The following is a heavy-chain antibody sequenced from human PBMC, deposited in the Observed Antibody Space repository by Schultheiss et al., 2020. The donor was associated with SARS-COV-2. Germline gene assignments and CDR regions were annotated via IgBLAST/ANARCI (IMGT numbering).Heavy chain of an antibody. CDR3: ARGLHSSSWYPVREALDP. CDR1: GGSISSGGYS. CDR2: INHSGST. D-gene: IGHD6-13*01. J-gene: IGHJ5*02. Sequence: SETLSLTCAVSGGSISSGGYSWSWIRQPPGKGLEWIGEINHSGSTNYNPSLKSRVTISVDTSKNQFSLKLSSVTAADTAVYYCARGLHSSSWYPVREALDPWGQGTLVTVSS. V-gene: IGHV4-30-2*01.